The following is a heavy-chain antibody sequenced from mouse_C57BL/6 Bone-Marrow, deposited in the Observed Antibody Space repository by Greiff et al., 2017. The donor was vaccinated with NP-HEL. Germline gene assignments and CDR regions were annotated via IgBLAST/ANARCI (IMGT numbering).Heavy chain of an antibody. Sequence: EVQLVESGGGLVQPGGSLKLSCAASGFTFSDYYMYWVRQTPEKRLEWVAYISNGGGSTYYPDTVKGRFTISRDNAKNTLYLQMSRLKSEDTAMYYCARKDDYDEYAMDYWGQGTSVTGSS. J-gene: IGHJ4*01. V-gene: IGHV5-12*01. CDR1: GFTFSDYY. CDR3: ARKDDYDEYAMDY. CDR2: ISNGGGST. D-gene: IGHD2-4*01.